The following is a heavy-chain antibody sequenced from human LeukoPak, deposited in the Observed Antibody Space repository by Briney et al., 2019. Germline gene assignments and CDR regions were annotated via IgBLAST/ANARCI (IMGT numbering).Heavy chain of an antibody. CDR2: IYWDDDK. CDR1: GFSLRTSEMG. Sequence: SGPTLVKPTQTLPLTCTFSGFSLRTSEMGVGWIRQPPGKALEWLALIYWDDDKRYSPSLKSRLTITKDTSKNQVVLTMTNMDPVDTATYYCAHQATAAGIMGLSYWGQGTLVTVSS. J-gene: IGHJ4*02. V-gene: IGHV2-5*02. CDR3: AHQATAAGIMGLSY. D-gene: IGHD6-13*01.